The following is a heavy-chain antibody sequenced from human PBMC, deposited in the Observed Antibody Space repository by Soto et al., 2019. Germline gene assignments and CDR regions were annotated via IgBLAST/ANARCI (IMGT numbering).Heavy chain of an antibody. D-gene: IGHD3-3*01. CDR3: ARGLYDFLPTSNWFDP. Sequence: SETLSLTCTVSGGSISSYYWSWIRQPPGKGLEWIGYIYYSGSTNYNPSLKSRVTISVDTSKNQFSLKLSSVTAADTAVYYCARGLYDFLPTSNWFDPWGQGTLVTVSS. J-gene: IGHJ5*02. CDR2: IYYSGST. CDR1: GGSISSYY. V-gene: IGHV4-59*01.